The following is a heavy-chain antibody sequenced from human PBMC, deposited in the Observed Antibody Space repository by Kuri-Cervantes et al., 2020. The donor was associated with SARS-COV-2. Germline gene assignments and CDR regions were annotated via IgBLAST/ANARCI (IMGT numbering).Heavy chain of an antibody. V-gene: IGHV4-59*01. Sequence: SETLSLTCTVSGGSISSYYWSWIRQPPGKGLEWIGYIYYSGSTNYNPSLKSRVTISVDTSKNQFSLKLSSVTAADTAVYYCAGSSKYYYYMDVWGKGTTVTDSS. D-gene: IGHD2-2*01. J-gene: IGHJ6*03. CDR2: IYYSGST. CDR1: GGSISSYY. CDR3: AGSSKYYYYMDV.